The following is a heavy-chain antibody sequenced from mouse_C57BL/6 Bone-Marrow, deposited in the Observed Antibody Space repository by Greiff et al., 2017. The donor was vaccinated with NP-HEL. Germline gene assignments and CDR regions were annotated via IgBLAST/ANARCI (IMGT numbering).Heavy chain of an antibody. V-gene: IGHV14-3*01. CDR3: ARWSTTVVATGAMDY. CDR2: IDPANGNT. J-gene: IGHJ4*01. Sequence: LVESVAELVRPGASVKLSCTASGFNIKNTYMHWVKQRPEQGLEWIGRIDPANGNTKYAPKFQGKATITADTSSNTAYLQLSSLTSEDTAIYYCARWSTTVVATGAMDYWGQGTSVTVSS. D-gene: IGHD1-1*01. CDR1: GFNIKNTY.